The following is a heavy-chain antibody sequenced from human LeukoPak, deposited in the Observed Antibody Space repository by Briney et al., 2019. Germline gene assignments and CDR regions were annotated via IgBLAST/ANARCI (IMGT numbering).Heavy chain of an antibody. V-gene: IGHV1-69*13. D-gene: IGHD6-13*01. J-gene: IGHJ4*02. CDR1: GGTFSSYA. CDR2: IIPIFGTA. CDR3: AREGLEQQLDFDF. Sequence: SSVKVSCKASGGTFSSYAISWVRQAPGQGLEWMGGIIPIFGTANYAQKFEGRVTITADESTSTAYMELSSLRSEDTAVYFCAREGLEQQLDFDFWGQGTLVTVSS.